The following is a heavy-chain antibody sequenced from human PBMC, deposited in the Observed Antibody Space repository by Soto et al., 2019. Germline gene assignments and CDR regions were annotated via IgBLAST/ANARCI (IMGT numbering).Heavy chain of an antibody. CDR3: ARGYCSGGSCYPGFNYYYGMDV. Sequence: QVQLVQSGAEVKKPGASVKVSCKASGYTFTSYGISWVRQAPGQGLEWMGWISAYNGNTNYAQKLQGRVTMTTDTSTSTAYMELRSLRSDDTAVYYCARGYCSGGSCYPGFNYYYGMDVWDQGTTVTVSS. D-gene: IGHD2-15*01. CDR2: ISAYNGNT. J-gene: IGHJ6*02. CDR1: GYTFTSYG. V-gene: IGHV1-18*01.